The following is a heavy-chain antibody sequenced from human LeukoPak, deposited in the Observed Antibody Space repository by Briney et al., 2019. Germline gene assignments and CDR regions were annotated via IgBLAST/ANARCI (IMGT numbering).Heavy chain of an antibody. CDR2: IYYRGST. J-gene: IGHJ3*02. D-gene: IGHD2/OR15-2a*01. Sequence: SETLSLTCTVSGDSISSSTYYWGWIRQPPGKGLEWTGSIYYRGSTYYNPSLKSRVTISVHTSKNQFALKLSSVTAADTAVYYCARRLPLYAPDVFDIWGQGTMVTVSS. CDR3: ARRLPLYAPDVFDI. V-gene: IGHV4-39*01. CDR1: GDSISSSTYY.